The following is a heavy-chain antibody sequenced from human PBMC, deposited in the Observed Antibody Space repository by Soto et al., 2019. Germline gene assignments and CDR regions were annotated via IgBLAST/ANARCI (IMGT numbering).Heavy chain of an antibody. CDR1: GFTFSSYS. CDR2: ISSSSSSYI. D-gene: IGHD3-16*02. V-gene: IGHV3-21*01. CDR3: ARDRAAAGFTDYIWGSYRYTAFYFDY. Sequence: PGGSLRLSCAASGFTFSSYSMNWVRQAPGKGLEWVSSISSSSSSYIYYADSVKGRFTISRDNAKNSLYLQMNSLRAEDTAVYYCARDRAAAGFTDYIWGSYRYTAFYFDYWGQGTLVTVSS. J-gene: IGHJ4*02.